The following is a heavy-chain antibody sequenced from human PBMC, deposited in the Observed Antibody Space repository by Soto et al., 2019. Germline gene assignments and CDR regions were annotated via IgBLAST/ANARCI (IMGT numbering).Heavy chain of an antibody. V-gene: IGHV5-10-1*01. CDR2: IDPSDSYT. J-gene: IGHJ4*02. D-gene: IGHD6-13*01. CDR1: GYSFSAYW. Sequence: PGESLKISCTASGYSFSAYWITWVRQMPGKGLEWMGRIDPSDSYTIYSPSFHGRVTISTDKSITTAYLQWSSLKASDTAMYYCAREFRSWFQGDYWGPGTLVTVSS. CDR3: AREFRSWFQGDY.